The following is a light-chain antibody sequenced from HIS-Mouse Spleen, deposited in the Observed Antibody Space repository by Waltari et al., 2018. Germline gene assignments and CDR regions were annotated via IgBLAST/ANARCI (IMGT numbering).Light chain of an antibody. CDR3: QSYDSSLSGYV. CDR2: GNS. J-gene: IGLJ1*01. Sequence: QSVLTQPPSVSGAPGQRVTISCTGSSPNIGAGSDVHAYQQLPGTAPKLLIHGNSNRPSGVPDRFSGSKSGTSASLAITGLQAEDEADYYCQSYDSSLSGYVFGTGTKVTVL. CDR1: SPNIGAGSD. V-gene: IGLV1-40*01.